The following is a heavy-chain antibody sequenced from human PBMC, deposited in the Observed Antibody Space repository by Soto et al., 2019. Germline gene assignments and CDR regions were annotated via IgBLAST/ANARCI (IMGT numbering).Heavy chain of an antibody. J-gene: IGHJ4*02. Sequence: PGGSLRLSCAASGFIFGKYWMTWVRQAPGRGLEWVSYISGTSGSIYYADSAKGRFTISRDNAKNSLYLQMNSLRDEDTAVYYCARVRGPRYSSGWNEYWGQGTLVTVSS. CDR3: ARVRGPRYSSGWNEY. CDR1: GFIFGKYW. V-gene: IGHV3-48*02. CDR2: ISGTSGSI. D-gene: IGHD6-19*01.